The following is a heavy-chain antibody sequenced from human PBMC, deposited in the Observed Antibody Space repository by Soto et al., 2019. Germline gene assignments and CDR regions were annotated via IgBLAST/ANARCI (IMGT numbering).Heavy chain of an antibody. Sequence: GGSLRLSCAASGFTFSSYSMNWVRQAPGKGLEWVSYISSSSSTIYYADSVKGRFTISRDNAKNSLYLQMNSLRAEDTAVYYCASVTTNTNYYYYYYMDVWGKGTTVTVSS. CDR2: ISSSSSTI. CDR3: ASVTTNTNYYYYYYMDV. CDR1: GFTFSSYS. J-gene: IGHJ6*03. V-gene: IGHV3-48*01. D-gene: IGHD1-1*01.